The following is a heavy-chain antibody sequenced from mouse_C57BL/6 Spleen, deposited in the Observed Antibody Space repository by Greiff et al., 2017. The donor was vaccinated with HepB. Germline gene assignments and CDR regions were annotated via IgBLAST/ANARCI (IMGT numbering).Heavy chain of an antibody. CDR1: GFSFNTYA. CDR3: VRKSREAMDY. Sequence: EVKLMESGGGLVQPKGSLKLSCAASGFSFNTYAMNWVRQAPGKGLEWVARIRSKSNNYATYYADSVKDRFTISRDDSESMLYLQMNNLKTEDTAMYYCVRKSREAMDYWGQGTSVTVSS. V-gene: IGHV10-1*01. CDR2: IRSKSNNYAT. J-gene: IGHJ4*01.